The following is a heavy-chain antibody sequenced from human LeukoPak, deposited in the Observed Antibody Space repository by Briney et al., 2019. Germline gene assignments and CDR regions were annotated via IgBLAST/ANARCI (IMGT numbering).Heavy chain of an antibody. CDR2: ISGSGGST. V-gene: IGHV3-23*01. Sequence: GGSLRLSCAASGFTFSSYAMSWVRQAPGKGLEWVSAISGSGGSTYYADSAKGRFTISRDNSKNTLYLQMNSLRAEDTAVYYCAKDRSSGFIRGSGMDVWGQGTTVTVSS. J-gene: IGHJ6*02. CDR3: AKDRSSGFIRGSGMDV. CDR1: GFTFSSYA. D-gene: IGHD6-19*01.